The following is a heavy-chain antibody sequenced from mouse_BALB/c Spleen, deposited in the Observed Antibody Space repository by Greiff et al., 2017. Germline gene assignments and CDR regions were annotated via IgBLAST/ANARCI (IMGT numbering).Heavy chain of an antibody. Sequence: QVQLQQSGAELVRPGSSVKISCKASGYAFSSYWMNWVKQRPGQGLEWIGQIYPGDGDTNYNGKFKGKATLTADKSSSTAYMQLSSLTSEDSAVYFCARERGYYGFAYWGQGTLVTVSA. J-gene: IGHJ3*01. CDR1: GYAFSSYW. CDR3: ARERGYYGFAY. D-gene: IGHD1-2*01. V-gene: IGHV1-80*01. CDR2: IYPGDGDT.